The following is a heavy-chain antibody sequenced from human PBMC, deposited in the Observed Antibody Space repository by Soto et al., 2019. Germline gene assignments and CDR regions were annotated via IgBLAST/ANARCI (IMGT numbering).Heavy chain of an antibody. Sequence: QLQLQESGPGLVIPSQTLSLTCAVSGASSNSDGYYWSWIRQPPGKGLEWIGSIYYSGTTYYNSSLKSRAAISVETSQNLISLKLASATAADTALYSCARWRSVTWSFDHWGQGTLVAVS. CDR1: GASSNSDGYY. V-gene: IGHV4-31*11. CDR2: IYYSGTT. J-gene: IGHJ4*02. CDR3: ARWRSVTWSFDH. D-gene: IGHD2-8*02.